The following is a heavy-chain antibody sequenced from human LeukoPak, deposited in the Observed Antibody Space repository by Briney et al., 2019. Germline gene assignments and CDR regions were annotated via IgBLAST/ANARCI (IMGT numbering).Heavy chain of an antibody. V-gene: IGHV3-21*01. J-gene: IGHJ4*02. CDR2: ISSSSSYI. Sequence: GGSLRLSRAASGFTFTSYAMTWVRQAPGKGLEWVSSISSSSSYIYYADSVKGRFTISRDNAKNSLYLQMNSLRAEDTAVYYCARDVGRGSYYGSGSYSDYWGQGTLVTVSS. CDR1: GFTFTSYA. D-gene: IGHD3-10*01. CDR3: ARDVGRGSYYGSGSYSDY.